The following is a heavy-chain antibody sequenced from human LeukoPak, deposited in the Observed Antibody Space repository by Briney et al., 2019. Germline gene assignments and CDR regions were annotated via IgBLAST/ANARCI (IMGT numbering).Heavy chain of an antibody. V-gene: IGHV3-30*18. Sequence: GGSLRLSCAASGFTFSSYGMHWVRQAPGKGLEWVAVISYDGSNKYYADSVKGRFTISRGNSKNTLYPQMNSLRAEDTAVYYCAKVRRVGLTLPADYWGQGTLVTVSS. D-gene: IGHD1-26*01. CDR1: GFTFSSYG. CDR2: ISYDGSNK. J-gene: IGHJ4*02. CDR3: AKVRRVGLTLPADY.